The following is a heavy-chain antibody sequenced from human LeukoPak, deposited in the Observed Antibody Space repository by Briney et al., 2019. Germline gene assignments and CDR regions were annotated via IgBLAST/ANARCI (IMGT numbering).Heavy chain of an antibody. CDR1: GGSFSGYS. CDR2: IYHSGST. V-gene: IGHV4-30-2*01. Sequence: SETLCLTCAVYGGSFSGYSWSWIRQPPGKGLEWIGYIYHSGSTYYNPSLKSRVTISVDRSKNQFSLKLSSVTAADTAVYYCAREQRDWGQGTLVTVSS. J-gene: IGHJ4*02. CDR3: AREQRD.